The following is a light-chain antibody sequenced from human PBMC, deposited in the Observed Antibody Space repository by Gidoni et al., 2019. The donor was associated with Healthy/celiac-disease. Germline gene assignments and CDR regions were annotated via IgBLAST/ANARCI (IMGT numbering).Light chain of an antibody. J-gene: IGKJ2*01. CDR1: QSVSSY. CDR3: QQRSNWPPYT. V-gene: IGKV3-11*01. Sequence: EIVLTQSPATLSLSPGERATISCMASQSVSSYLAWYQQKPGQAPRLLIYDASNRATGIPARFSGSGSGTDFTLTISSLEPEDFAVYYCQQRSNWPPYTFGQXTKLEIK. CDR2: DAS.